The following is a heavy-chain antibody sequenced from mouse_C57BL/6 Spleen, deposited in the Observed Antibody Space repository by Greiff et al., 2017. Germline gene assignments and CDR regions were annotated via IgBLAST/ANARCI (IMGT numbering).Heavy chain of an antibody. Sequence: DVQLVESGAGLVKPGGSLKLSCAASGFTFSSSAMSWVRQTPEKRLEWVAYISSGGDYIYYADTVKGRFTISRDNARNTLYLQMSSLKSEDTAMYYCTREGTVVFDYWGQGTTLTVSS. J-gene: IGHJ2*01. V-gene: IGHV5-9-1*02. CDR1: GFTFSSSA. CDR2: ISSGGDYI. CDR3: TREGTVVFDY. D-gene: IGHD1-1*01.